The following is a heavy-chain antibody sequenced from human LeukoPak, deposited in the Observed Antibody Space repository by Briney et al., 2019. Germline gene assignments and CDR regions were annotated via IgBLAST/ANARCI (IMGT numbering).Heavy chain of an antibody. CDR3: AREHSSSSGFEDAFDI. CDR1: GFTFSSYS. V-gene: IGHV3-21*01. Sequence: GGPLRLSCAASGFTFSSYSMNWVRQAPGKGLEWVSSISSSSSYIYYADSVKGRFTISRDNAKNSLYLQMNSLRAEDTAVYYCAREHSSSSGFEDAFDIWGQGTMVTVSS. CDR2: ISSSSSYI. J-gene: IGHJ3*02. D-gene: IGHD6-6*01.